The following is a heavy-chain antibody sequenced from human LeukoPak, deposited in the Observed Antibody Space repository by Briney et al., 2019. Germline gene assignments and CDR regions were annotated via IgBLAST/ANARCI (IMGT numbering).Heavy chain of an antibody. J-gene: IGHJ1*01. CDR1: VYTFTGYY. CDR3: ARGSSAEYFLH. Sequence: ASVKVSCKSSVYTFTGYYMHWVRQAPGQGLEWMGWINPNSGGTNYAQKFQGRVTMTRDTSISTAYMELKSLTSDDTAVFYCARGSSAEYFLHLGQGTLVTVSS. D-gene: IGHD2-2*01. V-gene: IGHV1-2*02. CDR2: INPNSGGT.